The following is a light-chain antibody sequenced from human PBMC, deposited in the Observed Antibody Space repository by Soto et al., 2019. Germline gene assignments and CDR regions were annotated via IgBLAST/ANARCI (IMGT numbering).Light chain of an antibody. CDR2: EAS. CDR3: EHYNIYWK. V-gene: IGKV1-5*01. CDR1: QLISSR. J-gene: IGKJ1*01. Sequence: DIQMTQSPSTLSASEGDRVTITCRASQLISSRFAWYQQRPGQAPKPLIYEASSLESGIPSRFSGSESGTEFTLTISSLQPDDIATYYSEHYNIYWKFGQRTKVE.